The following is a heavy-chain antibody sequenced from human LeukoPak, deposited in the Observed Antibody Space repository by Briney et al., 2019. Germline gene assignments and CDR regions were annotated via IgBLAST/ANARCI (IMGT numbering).Heavy chain of an antibody. V-gene: IGHV1-18*01. J-gene: IGHJ6*02. Sequence: KPGASMKVSCKASGYTFTTYGISWVRQAPGQGLEWMGWISFYNGNTNYAPKLQGRVTMTTDTSTTTAYMELRSLTSDDTAVYYCARFWVFGADTSPPYHQGMDVWGQGTTVTVSS. CDR2: ISFYNGNT. CDR3: ARFWVFGADTSPPYHQGMDV. D-gene: IGHD3-3*01. CDR1: GYTFTTYG.